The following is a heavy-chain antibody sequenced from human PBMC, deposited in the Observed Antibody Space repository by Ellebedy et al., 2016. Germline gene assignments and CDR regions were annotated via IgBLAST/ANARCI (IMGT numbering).Heavy chain of an antibody. D-gene: IGHD6-19*01. Sequence: DSLKGRFTISRDNAKNSLYLQMNTLRAEDTAVYYCARDRLAVPGMGYYYGMDVWGQGTTVTVSS. V-gene: IGHV3-7*01. J-gene: IGHJ6*02. CDR3: ARDRLAVPGMGYYYGMDV.